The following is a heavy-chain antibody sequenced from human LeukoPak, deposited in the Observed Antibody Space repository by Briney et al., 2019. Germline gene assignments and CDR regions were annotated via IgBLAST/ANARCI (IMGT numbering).Heavy chain of an antibody. CDR3: ARGNDPQFDWLLSWEGY. J-gene: IGHJ4*02. CDR1: GFTFSSYG. CDR2: IWYDGSNK. Sequence: PGGSLRLSCAASGFTFSSYGMPWVRQAPGKGLEWVAVIWYDGSNKYYADSVKGRFTISRDNSKNTLYLQMNSLRAEDTAVYYCARGNDPQFDWLLSWEGYWGQGTLVTVSS. V-gene: IGHV3-33*01. D-gene: IGHD3-9*01.